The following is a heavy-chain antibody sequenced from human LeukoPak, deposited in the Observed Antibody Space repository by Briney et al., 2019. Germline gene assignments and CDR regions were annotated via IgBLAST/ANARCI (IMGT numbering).Heavy chain of an antibody. D-gene: IGHD3-9*01. CDR3: ARGLLRYFDQPYYYGMDV. J-gene: IGHJ6*02. V-gene: IGHV3-48*02. Sequence: GGSLRLSCAASGFTFSSYSVNWVRQAPGKGLEWVSYISSSSSTIYYADSVKGRFTISRDNAKNSLYLQMNSLRDEDTAVYYCARGLLRYFDQPYYYGMDVWGQGTTVTVSS. CDR2: ISSSSSTI. CDR1: GFTFSSYS.